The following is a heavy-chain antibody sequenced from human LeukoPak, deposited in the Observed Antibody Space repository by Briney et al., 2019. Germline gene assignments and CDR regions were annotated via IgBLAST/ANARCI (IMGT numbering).Heavy chain of an antibody. D-gene: IGHD2-2*01. Sequence: PGGFLRLSCIASGFTFHDYAMHWVRLPPGKGLEWVSGIRWRDNAIGYADSVRGRFTISRDNAKNSLYLQMNSLRPEDTALYYCVRDLGDITAAIAFWGQGALAAVSS. J-gene: IGHJ4*02. CDR1: GFTFHDYA. CDR3: VRDLGDITAAIAF. V-gene: IGHV3-9*01. CDR2: IRWRDNAI.